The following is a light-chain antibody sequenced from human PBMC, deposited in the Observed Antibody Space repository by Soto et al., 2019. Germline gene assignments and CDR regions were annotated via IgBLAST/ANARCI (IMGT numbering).Light chain of an antibody. Sequence: QSALTQPASVSGSPGQSITISCTGTSSDVGGYNYVSWYQQHPGKAPKPIIYDVSNRPSGVSNRFSGSKSGNTASLTIYGLQAEDEAYYYCSSYTSSSTLVFGGGTKLTVL. J-gene: IGLJ2*01. CDR1: SSDVGGYNY. CDR2: DVS. V-gene: IGLV2-14*01. CDR3: SSYTSSSTLV.